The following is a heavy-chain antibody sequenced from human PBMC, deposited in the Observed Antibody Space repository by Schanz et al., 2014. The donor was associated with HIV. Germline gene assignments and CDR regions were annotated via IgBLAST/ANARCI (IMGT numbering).Heavy chain of an antibody. D-gene: IGHD3-16*01. CDR1: GFTFNNYG. CDR2: ISAGVGTA. J-gene: IGHJ3*02. V-gene: IGHV3-23*04. CDR3: AIRTPMISFGAFDI. Sequence: VQLVESGGGVVQPGRSLRLSCAASGFTFNNYGIHWVRQAPGKGLEWVSTISAGVGTASYADSVKGRFTISRDNSKKMLFLQMNRLRAEDTAVYYCAIRTPMISFGAFDIWGRGTMVTVSS.